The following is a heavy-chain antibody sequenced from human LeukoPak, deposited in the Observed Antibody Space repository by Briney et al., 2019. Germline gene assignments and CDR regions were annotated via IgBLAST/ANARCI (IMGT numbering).Heavy chain of an antibody. CDR1: GYTFTGYY. J-gene: IGHJ4*02. CDR3: ARVGDTSGTLYYFGY. D-gene: IGHD3-22*01. CDR2: INPNSGGT. V-gene: IGHV1-2*02. Sequence: ASVKVSCKASGYTFTGYYMLWVRQAPGQGLEWMGWINPNSGGTNYAQKFQGRVTMTRDTSISTAYMELSRLRSDDTAVYYCARVGDTSGTLYYFGYWGQGTLVTVSS.